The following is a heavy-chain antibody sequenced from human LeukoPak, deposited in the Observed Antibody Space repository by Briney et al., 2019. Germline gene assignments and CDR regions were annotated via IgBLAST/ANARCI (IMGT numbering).Heavy chain of an antibody. V-gene: IGHV4-31*03. CDR2: IYYSGTT. J-gene: IGHJ1*01. D-gene: IGHD3-22*01. CDR3: ARGLNREGVVITRYFQH. CDR1: GGSISSGGYY. Sequence: SQTLSLTCTVSGGSISSGGYYWSWIRQHPGKGLEWIGYIYYSGTTYYNPSLKSRVTISVDTSKNQFSLKLSSVTAADTAVYYCARGLNREGVVITRYFQHWGQGTLVTVSS.